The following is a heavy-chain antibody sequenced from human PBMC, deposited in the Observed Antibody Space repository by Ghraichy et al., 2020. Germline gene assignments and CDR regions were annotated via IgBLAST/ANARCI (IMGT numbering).Heavy chain of an antibody. CDR3: AKDSSGYRYYFDS. CDR2: MYYSGST. CDR1: GGSIINNNYY. D-gene: IGHD3-22*01. Sequence: SETLSLTCTVSGGSIINNNYYWVWIRQPPGKGLEWIGSMYYSGSTYYNPSLKSRVTLSVDTSNNKVSLKLISVTAADTAVYYGAKDSSGYRYYFDSWGQGTLVTVSS. V-gene: IGHV4-39*02. J-gene: IGHJ4*02.